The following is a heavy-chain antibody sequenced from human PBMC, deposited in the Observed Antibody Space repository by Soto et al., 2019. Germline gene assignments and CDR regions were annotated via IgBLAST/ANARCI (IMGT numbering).Heavy chain of an antibody. J-gene: IGHJ3*02. D-gene: IGHD1-1*01. V-gene: IGHV4-59*01. Sequence: SETLSLTCTVSGGSISSYYWSWIRQPPGKGLEWIGYIYYSGSTNYNPSLKSRVTISVDTSKNQFSLKLSSVTAADTAVYYCTTDGYGPDAFDIWGQGTMVTVSS. CDR2: IYYSGST. CDR1: GGSISSYY. CDR3: TTDGYGPDAFDI.